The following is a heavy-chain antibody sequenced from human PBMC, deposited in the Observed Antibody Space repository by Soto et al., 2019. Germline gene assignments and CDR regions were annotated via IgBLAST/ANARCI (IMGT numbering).Heavy chain of an antibody. J-gene: IGHJ2*01. Sequence: EVQLVESGGGMVQPGGSLRLSGAASGFTFSSYSMNWVRQAPGKGLEWVSYISSSSSTIYYADSVKGRFTISRDNAKNSLYLQMNSRRDEVTAVYYCAREGRGYSYGANWYFDLWGRGTLVTVSS. CDR3: AREGRGYSYGANWYFDL. CDR1: GFTFSSYS. CDR2: ISSSSSTI. V-gene: IGHV3-48*02. D-gene: IGHD5-18*01.